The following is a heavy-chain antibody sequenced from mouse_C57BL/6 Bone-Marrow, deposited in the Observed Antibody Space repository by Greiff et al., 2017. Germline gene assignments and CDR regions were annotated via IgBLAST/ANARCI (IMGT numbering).Heavy chain of an antibody. CDR3: ARYPTYYYGSSPLAY. CDR2: IHPNSGST. CDR1: GYTFTSYW. J-gene: IGHJ3*01. V-gene: IGHV1-64*01. D-gene: IGHD1-1*01. Sequence: VQLQQPGAELVKPGASVKLSCKASGYTFTSYWMHWVKQRPGQGLEWIGMIHPNSGSTNYNEKFKSKATLTVDKSSSTAYMQLSSLISEDSAVYYCARYPTYYYGSSPLAYWGQGTLVTVSA.